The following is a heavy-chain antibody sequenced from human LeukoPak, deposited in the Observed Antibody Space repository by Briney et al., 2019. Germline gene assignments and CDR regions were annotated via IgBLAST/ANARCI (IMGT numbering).Heavy chain of an antibody. CDR3: AREGSKDYYGPYPPH. V-gene: IGHV3-30*04. J-gene: IGHJ1*01. D-gene: IGHD3-10*01. CDR1: GFTFSSYA. Sequence: GGSLRLSCAASGFTFSSYAMHWVRQAPGKGLEWVAVISYDGSNKYYADSVKGRFTISRDNSKNTLYLQMNSLRAEDTAVYYCAREGSKDYYGPYPPHWGQGTLVTVSS. CDR2: ISYDGSNK.